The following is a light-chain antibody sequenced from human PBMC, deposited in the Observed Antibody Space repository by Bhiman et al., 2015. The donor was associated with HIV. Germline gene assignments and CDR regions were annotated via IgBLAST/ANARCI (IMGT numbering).Light chain of an antibody. CDR2: DDT. Sequence: QSALTQPASVSGSPGQSITISCSGTSSDIGDFHYVSWYQHHPGKAPKLIIFDDTKRPSGVSDRFSGSKSGNSASLTISGLQAQDEADYYCWSYAGTEVFGSGTKVTV. V-gene: IGLV2-23*01. CDR3: WSYAGTEV. CDR1: SSDIGDFHY. J-gene: IGLJ1*01.